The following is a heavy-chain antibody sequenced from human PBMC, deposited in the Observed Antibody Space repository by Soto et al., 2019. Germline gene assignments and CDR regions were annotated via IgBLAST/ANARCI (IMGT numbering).Heavy chain of an antibody. D-gene: IGHD3-3*01. J-gene: IGHJ4*02. Sequence: ASVKVSCKVSGYTLTELSMHWVRQAPGKGLEWMGGFDPEDGETIYAQKFQGRVTMTEDTSTDTAYMELSSLRSEDTAVYYCATEPYYDFWSGYYHYWGQGTLVTVSS. CDR3: ATEPYYDFWSGYYHY. CDR1: GYTLTELS. CDR2: FDPEDGET. V-gene: IGHV1-24*01.